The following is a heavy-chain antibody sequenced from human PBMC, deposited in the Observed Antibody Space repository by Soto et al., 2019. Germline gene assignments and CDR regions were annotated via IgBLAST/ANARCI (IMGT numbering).Heavy chain of an antibody. V-gene: IGHV1-18*01. CDR2: ISAHNGNT. J-gene: IGHJ4*02. CDR1: GYTFTTYG. D-gene: IGHD1-1*01. CDR3: ARGRYGDY. Sequence: QVHLVQSGAEVKKPGASVKVSCKGSGYTFTTYGITWVRQAPGQGLEWMGWISAHNGNTNYAQKLQGRVTVTRDTSTSTAYMELRSLGADDTAVYYCARGRYGDYWGQGALVTVSS.